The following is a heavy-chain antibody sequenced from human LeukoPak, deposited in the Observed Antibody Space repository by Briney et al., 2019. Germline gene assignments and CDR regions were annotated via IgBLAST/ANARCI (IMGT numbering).Heavy chain of an antibody. CDR1: GYSFTTYW. D-gene: IGHD5-24*01. V-gene: IGHV5-51*01. CDR3: ARSPTEGYNAFNI. Sequence: GESLKISCKGSGYSFTTYWIGWVRQMPGKGLEWMGIIYPDDSDTRYSPSFRGQVTISVDKSINTAYLKWSSLEASDTAMYYCARSPTEGYNAFNIWGQGTMVTVSS. J-gene: IGHJ3*02. CDR2: IYPDDSDT.